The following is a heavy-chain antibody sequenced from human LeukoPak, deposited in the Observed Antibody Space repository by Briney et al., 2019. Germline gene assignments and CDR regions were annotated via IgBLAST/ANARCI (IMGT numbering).Heavy chain of an antibody. CDR1: GFTFSSYW. V-gene: IGHV3-7*01. J-gene: IGHJ6*02. CDR3: AREKDYIRYYGMDV. Sequence: GGSLRLSCAASGFTFSSYWMSWVRQAPGKGLEWVANIKQDGSEKYYVDSVKGRFTISRDNAKNSLYLQMNSLRAEDTAVYYCAREKDYIRYYGMDVWGQGTTVTVSS. D-gene: IGHD4-11*01. CDR2: IKQDGSEK.